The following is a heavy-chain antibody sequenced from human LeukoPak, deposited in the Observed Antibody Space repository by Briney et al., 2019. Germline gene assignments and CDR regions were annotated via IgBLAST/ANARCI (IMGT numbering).Heavy chain of an antibody. CDR1: GGSISSYY. J-gene: IGHJ4*02. CDR3: ARLSSSQGGIDY. V-gene: IGHV4-59*01. Sequence: PSETLSLTCTVSGGSISSYYWSWIRQPPGKGLEWIGYIYYSGSTNHNPSLKSRVTISVDTSKNQFSLKLSSVTTADTAVYYCARLSSSQGGIDYWGQGTLVTVSS. CDR2: IYYSGST. D-gene: IGHD2-2*01.